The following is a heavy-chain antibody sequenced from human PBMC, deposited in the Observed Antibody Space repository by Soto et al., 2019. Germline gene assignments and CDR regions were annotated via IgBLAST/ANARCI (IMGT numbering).Heavy chain of an antibody. CDR2: ISTNNGNT. V-gene: IGHV1-18*04. CDR3: ARSAYSYDSSGYYYPVYFDY. CDR1: GYTFTSYF. J-gene: IGHJ4*02. Sequence: GASVKVSCKASGYTFTSYFISWVGQAPGQGVEWMGWISTNNGNTNNEQMVQGRVTMTIYTSTSTAYMDLRSLRSDDTAVYYCARSAYSYDSSGYYYPVYFDYWGQGTLVTVSS. D-gene: IGHD3-22*01.